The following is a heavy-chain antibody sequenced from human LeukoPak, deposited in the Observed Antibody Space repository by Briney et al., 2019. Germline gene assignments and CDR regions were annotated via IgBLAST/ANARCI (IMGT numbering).Heavy chain of an antibody. V-gene: IGHV3-21*01. CDR2: ISSSSSYI. J-gene: IGHJ4*02. Sequence: GGSLRLSCAASGFIFSSYGMHWVRQAPGKGLEWVSSISSSSSYIYYADSVKGRFTISRDNAKNSLYLQMNSLRAEDTAVYYCARDRPYYYGSGPRGYFDYWGQGTLVTVSS. D-gene: IGHD3-10*01. CDR1: GFIFSSYG. CDR3: ARDRPYYYGSGPRGYFDY.